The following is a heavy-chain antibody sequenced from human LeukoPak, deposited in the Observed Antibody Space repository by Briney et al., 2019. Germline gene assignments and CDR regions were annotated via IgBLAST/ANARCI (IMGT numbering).Heavy chain of an antibody. V-gene: IGHV3-48*03. D-gene: IGHD2-2*01. CDR3: AKDAAAAIPAEYFQH. Sequence: GGSLRLSCAASGFTFSSYEMNWVRQAPGKGLEWVSYISSSGSTIYYADSVKGRFTISRDNSKNTLYLQMNSLRAEDTAVYYCAKDAAAAIPAEYFQHWGQGTLVTVSS. CDR1: GFTFSSYE. CDR2: ISSSGSTI. J-gene: IGHJ1*01.